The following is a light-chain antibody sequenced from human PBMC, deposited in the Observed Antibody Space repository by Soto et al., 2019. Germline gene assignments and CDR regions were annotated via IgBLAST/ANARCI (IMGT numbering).Light chain of an antibody. CDR1: QSVSGH. CDR3: QHYDNWPHT. CDR2: GAS. Sequence: EIVMTQSPATLSVSPGERATLSCRASQSVSGHLAGYQQKPGQAHRLLIYGASTRATDIPARFSGSGSGTEFTLTVSSLQSEDFAVYYCQHYDNWPHTFGQGTKLGIK. J-gene: IGKJ2*01. V-gene: IGKV3-15*01.